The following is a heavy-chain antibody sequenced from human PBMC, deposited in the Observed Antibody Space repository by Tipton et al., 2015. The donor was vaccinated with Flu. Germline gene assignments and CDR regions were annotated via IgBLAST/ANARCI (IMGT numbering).Heavy chain of an antibody. Sequence: LRLSCTVSGGSISRYSWSWIRQPPGEGLEWIGYFSYSGSTNYKPSLKSRVTISVDTSKNQFSLKLSSVTAADTAVYYCAREGVHGSGSSADAFDIWGQGTMVTVSS. CDR1: GGSISRYS. V-gene: IGHV4-59*01. J-gene: IGHJ3*02. D-gene: IGHD3-10*01. CDR2: FSYSGST. CDR3: AREGVHGSGSSADAFDI.